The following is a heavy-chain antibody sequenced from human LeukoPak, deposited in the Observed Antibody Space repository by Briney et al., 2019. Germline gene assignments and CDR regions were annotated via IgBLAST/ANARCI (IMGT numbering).Heavy chain of an antibody. CDR3: ARDYRPGMDV. CDR2: IYYSGST. Sequence: PSETLSLTCTVSGGSISSSSYYWNWIRQPPGKGLEWIGYIYYSGSTNYNPSLKSRVTISVDTSKNQFSLKLSSVTAADTAVYYCARDYRPGMDVWGQGTTVTVSS. D-gene: IGHD6-6*01. J-gene: IGHJ6*02. V-gene: IGHV4-61*01. CDR1: GGSISSSSYY.